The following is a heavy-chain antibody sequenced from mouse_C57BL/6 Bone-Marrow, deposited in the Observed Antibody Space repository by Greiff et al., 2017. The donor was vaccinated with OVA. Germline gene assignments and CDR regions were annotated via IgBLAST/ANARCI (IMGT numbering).Heavy chain of an antibody. J-gene: IGHJ2*01. CDR1: GYTFTSYG. V-gene: IGHV1-81*01. CDR2: IYPRSGNT. Sequence: QVQLQQSGAELARPGASVKLSCKASGYTFTSYGISWVKQRTGQGLEWIGEIYPRSGNTYYNEKFKGKATLTADKSSSTAYMELRSLTSEDSAVYFCARRGVFITTVVASFDYWGQGTTLTVSS. CDR3: ARRGVFITTVVASFDY. D-gene: IGHD1-1*01.